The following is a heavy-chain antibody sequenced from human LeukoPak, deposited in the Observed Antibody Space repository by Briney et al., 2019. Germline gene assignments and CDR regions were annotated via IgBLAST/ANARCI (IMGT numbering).Heavy chain of an antibody. D-gene: IGHD2-8*01. CDR3: ARGLIAYVHAAFDI. J-gene: IGHJ3*02. Sequence: GGSLRLSCAASGFTFSDYYMSRIRQAPGKGLEWVSYISSSGSTIYYADSVKGRFSISRDNAKNSLYLQMNSLRAEDTAVYYCARGLIAYVHAAFDIWGQGTMVTVSS. CDR1: GFTFSDYY. CDR2: ISSSGSTI. V-gene: IGHV3-11*01.